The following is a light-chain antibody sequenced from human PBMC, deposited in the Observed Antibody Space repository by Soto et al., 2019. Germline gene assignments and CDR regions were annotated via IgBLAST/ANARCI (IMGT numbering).Light chain of an antibody. CDR2: EVS. V-gene: IGLV2-11*01. CDR1: SSDVGDYNY. Sequence: QSVLTQPRSVSGSPGQSVTISCAGTSSDVGDYNYVSWYQQHPGKAPKFIIYEVSKRPSGVPDRFSGSESGNTASLTISGLQAEGEADYYCCSYAGTYTVVFCGGTKVTVL. CDR3: CSYAGTYTVV. J-gene: IGLJ2*01.